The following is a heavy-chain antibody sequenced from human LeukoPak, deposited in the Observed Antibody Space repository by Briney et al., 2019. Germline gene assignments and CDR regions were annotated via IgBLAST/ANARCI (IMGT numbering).Heavy chain of an antibody. D-gene: IGHD2-2*01. CDR1: GGTFSSYA. J-gene: IGHJ3*02. V-gene: IGHV1-69*05. CDR3: ALGYCSSTRCYGWDDAFDI. CDR2: IIPIFGTA. Sequence: SVKVSCKASGGTFSSYAISWVRQAPGQGLEWMGGIIPIFGTANYAQKFQGRVTITTDESTSTVYMELSSLRSEDTAVYYCALGYCSSTRCYGWDDAFDIWGQGTMVTVSS.